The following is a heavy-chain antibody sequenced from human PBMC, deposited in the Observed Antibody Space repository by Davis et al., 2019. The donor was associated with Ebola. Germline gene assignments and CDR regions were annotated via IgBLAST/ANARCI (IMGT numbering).Heavy chain of an antibody. Sequence: GESLKISCAASGFSVSSNYMSWVRQAPGKGLEWVSVIHSGGTTKYADSVKGRFTISRDNSKNTLYLQMNSLRAEDTAVYYCAREMSAPTGTDAFDIWGQGTMVTVSS. CDR2: IHSGGTT. CDR1: GFSVSSNY. J-gene: IGHJ3*02. D-gene: IGHD1-14*01. V-gene: IGHV3-53*01. CDR3: AREMSAPTGTDAFDI.